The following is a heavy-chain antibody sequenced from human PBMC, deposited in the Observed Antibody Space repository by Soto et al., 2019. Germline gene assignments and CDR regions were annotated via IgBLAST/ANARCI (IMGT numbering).Heavy chain of an antibody. D-gene: IGHD4-4*01. V-gene: IGHV3-49*04. CDR2: IRSKAYGGTT. CDR3: TRVNYSNYGIWAYYCYGMDV. J-gene: IGHJ6*02. Sequence: GGSLRLSSTASGFSFGDYAMSWVRQAPGKGLEWVGFIRSKAYGGTTEYAASVKGRFTISRDDSKSIAYLQMNSLKTEDTAVYYCTRVNYSNYGIWAYYCYGMDVWGQGTTVTVSS. CDR1: GFSFGDYA.